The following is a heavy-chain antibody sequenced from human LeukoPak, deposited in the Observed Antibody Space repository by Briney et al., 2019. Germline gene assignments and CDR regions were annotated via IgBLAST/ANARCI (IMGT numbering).Heavy chain of an antibody. CDR2: IIPIFGTA. CDR1: GGTFSSYA. D-gene: IGHD2-2*01. CDR3: ARGSEDIVVVPAARMLNGSPKNYYYYGMDV. J-gene: IGHJ6*02. Sequence: SVKVSCKASGGTFSSYAISWVRQAPGQGLEWMGGIIPIFGTANYAQKFQGRVTITADESTSTAYMELSSLRSEDTAVYYCARGSEDIVVVPAARMLNGSPKNYYYYGMDVWGQGTTVTVSS. V-gene: IGHV1-69*13.